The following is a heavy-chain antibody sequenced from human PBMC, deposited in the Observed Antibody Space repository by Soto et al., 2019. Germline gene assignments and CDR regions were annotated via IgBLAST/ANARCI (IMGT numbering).Heavy chain of an antibody. CDR1: DFSFTSHG. CDR2: ISLYNGNT. Sequence: ASVKVSCKAYDFSFTSHGISWVRQAPGQGLEWMGWISLYNGNTKYAQQFQGRVTMTTDTSTSTAYMELRSLRSDDTAMYFCAIYHLELFRFDYWGQGTLVTVSS. J-gene: IGHJ4*02. D-gene: IGHD2-2*01. V-gene: IGHV1-18*04. CDR3: AIYHLELFRFDY.